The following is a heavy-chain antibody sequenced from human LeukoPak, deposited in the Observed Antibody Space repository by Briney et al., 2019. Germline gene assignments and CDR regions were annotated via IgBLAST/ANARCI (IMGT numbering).Heavy chain of an antibody. CDR3: ARGSDRRNLDY. J-gene: IGHJ4*02. CDR1: GGSIISSSYY. CDR2: IYYSGNT. Sequence: SETLSLTCTVSGGSIISSSYYWGWIRQPPGKGLEWIGSIYYSGNTYYNPSLKSRVTISVDTSKNHFSLKLSSVTAADTAVYYCARGSDRRNLDYWGQGTLVTVSS. V-gene: IGHV4-39*02. D-gene: IGHD6-19*01.